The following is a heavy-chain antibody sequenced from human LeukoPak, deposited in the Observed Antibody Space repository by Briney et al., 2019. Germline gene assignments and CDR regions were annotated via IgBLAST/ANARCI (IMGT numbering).Heavy chain of an antibody. CDR3: ARGSGYSGSYPAYGY. J-gene: IGHJ4*02. Sequence: SETLSLTCTVSGASIRTYYWSWLRQPPGKGLEWIGSLYYSGSTNSNPSLKSRVTISVDTSKNQFSLKLSSVTAADTAVYYCARGSGYSGSYPAYGYWGQGTLVTVSS. D-gene: IGHD1-26*01. CDR1: GASIRTYY. V-gene: IGHV4-59*08. CDR2: LYYSGST.